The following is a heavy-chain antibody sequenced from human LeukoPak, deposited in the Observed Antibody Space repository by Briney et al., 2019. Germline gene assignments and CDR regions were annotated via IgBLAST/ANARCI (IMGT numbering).Heavy chain of an antibody. Sequence: PGGSLRLSCAASGFTFSSYGMHWVRQAPGKGLEWVAFIRYDGSNKYYADSVKGRLTISRDNSKNTLYLQMNSLRAEDTAVYYCAKVATSYGDYWYFDLWGRGTLVTVSS. V-gene: IGHV3-30*02. D-gene: IGHD4-17*01. J-gene: IGHJ2*01. CDR3: AKVATSYGDYWYFDL. CDR1: GFTFSSYG. CDR2: IRYDGSNK.